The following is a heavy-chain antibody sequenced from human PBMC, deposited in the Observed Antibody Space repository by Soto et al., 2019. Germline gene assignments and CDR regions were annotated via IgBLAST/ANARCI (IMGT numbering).Heavy chain of an antibody. Sequence: QVHLVESGGGLVQPGRSLTLSCVASGYTFNTYNIHWVRQAPGKGLEWVALIWNDGTNKQYADSVKGRFTFSRDNSKNTVYLQMNSLRVEDTAIYFCARSLADDAFDIWGQGTMVTVSS. D-gene: IGHD3-3*02. J-gene: IGHJ3*02. CDR3: ARSLADDAFDI. CDR1: GYTFNTYN. V-gene: IGHV3-33*01. CDR2: IWNDGTNK.